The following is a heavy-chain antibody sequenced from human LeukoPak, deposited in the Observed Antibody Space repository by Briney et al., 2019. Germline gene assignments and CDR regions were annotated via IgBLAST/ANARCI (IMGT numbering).Heavy chain of an antibody. Sequence: PSETLSLTCSVSGDSISIYYWSWIRQPPGKGLEWIAYGHHSESSNYDPSLKSRVTISVDTSKNQFSLKLSSVTAADTAVYYCARESEGTHHDSTAAFHYRGQGTLVTVSS. D-gene: IGHD1-7*01. CDR1: GDSISIYY. CDR2: GHHSESS. V-gene: IGHV4-59*01. J-gene: IGHJ4*02. CDR3: ARESEGTHHDSTAAFHY.